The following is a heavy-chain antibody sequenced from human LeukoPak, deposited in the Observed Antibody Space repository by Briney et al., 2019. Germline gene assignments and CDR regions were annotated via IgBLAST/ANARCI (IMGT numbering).Heavy chain of an antibody. CDR1: GGTFSSYA. Sequence: ASVKVSCKASGGTFSSYAISWVRQAPGQGLEWTGGIIPIFGTANYAQKFQGRVTITADESTSTAYMELSSLRSEDTAVYYCAKDRVPNWGSTGRPYYFDYGGQGTLVTVSS. CDR2: IIPIFGTA. V-gene: IGHV1-69*13. CDR3: AKDRVPNWGSTGRPYYFDY. D-gene: IGHD7-27*01. J-gene: IGHJ4*02.